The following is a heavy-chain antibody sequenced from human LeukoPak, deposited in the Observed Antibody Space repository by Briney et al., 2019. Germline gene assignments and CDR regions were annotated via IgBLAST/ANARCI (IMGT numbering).Heavy chain of an antibody. Sequence: GGSLRLSCAASGFTFNTYGMHWVRQAPGKGLEWVAFIRYDGSNKYYADSVKGRFTISRDNSKNTLYLQMNSLRAEDTSVYYCAKERDHYSSSWIYWGQGTLVTVSS. V-gene: IGHV3-30*02. CDR3: AKERDHYSSSWIY. J-gene: IGHJ4*02. D-gene: IGHD6-13*01. CDR2: IRYDGSNK. CDR1: GFTFNTYG.